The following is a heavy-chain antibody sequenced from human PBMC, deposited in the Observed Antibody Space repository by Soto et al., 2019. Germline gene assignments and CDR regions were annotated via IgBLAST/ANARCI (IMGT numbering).Heavy chain of an antibody. V-gene: IGHV1-46*01. J-gene: IGHJ6*02. Sequence: AASVKVSCKASGYTFTSSYMHWVRQAPGQGLEWMGIINPSGGSTTYAQKFQGRVTMTRDTSTSTAYVELSRLRSDDTAVYYCARDDGHHDRLYVWGQGTTVPGSS. CDR1: GYTFTSSY. D-gene: IGHD3-3*01. CDR2: INPSGGST. CDR3: ARDDGHHDRLYV.